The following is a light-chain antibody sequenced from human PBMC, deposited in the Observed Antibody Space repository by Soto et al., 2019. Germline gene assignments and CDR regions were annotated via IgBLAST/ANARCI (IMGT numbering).Light chain of an antibody. J-gene: IGKJ1*01. CDR3: QQYNSYSRT. CDR1: QSISSW. CDR2: DAS. V-gene: IGKV1-5*01. Sequence: DIQMTQSPSTLSASVGDRVTITCRASQSISSWLAWYQQKPGKAPKLLIYDASSLESGVPSRFSGSRSGTEFTLTISSPQPDDFATYYCQQYNSYSRTFGQGTKVEIK.